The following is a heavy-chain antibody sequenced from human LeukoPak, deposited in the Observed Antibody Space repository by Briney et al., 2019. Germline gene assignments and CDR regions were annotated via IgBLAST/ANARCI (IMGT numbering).Heavy chain of an antibody. J-gene: IGHJ4*02. CDR3: ARTVGSRIAAAGTPPYFDY. D-gene: IGHD6-13*01. V-gene: IGHV4-34*01. CDR1: GGSFSGYY. CDR2: INHSGST. Sequence: SETLSLTCAVYGGSFSGYYWSWIRQPPGKGLEWIGEINHSGSTNYDPSLKSRVTISVDTSKNQFSLKLSSVTAADTAVYYCARTVGSRIAAAGTPPYFDYWGQGTLVTVSS.